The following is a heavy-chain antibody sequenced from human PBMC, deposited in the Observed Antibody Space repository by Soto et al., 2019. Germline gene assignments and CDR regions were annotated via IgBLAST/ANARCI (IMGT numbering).Heavy chain of an antibody. D-gene: IGHD4-17*01. CDR3: AKGRPGHDHGDYFFDY. Sequence: GGFLRLSCAASGFTFSSYATSWVRQAPGKGLEWVSAISGSGGSTYYADSVKGRFTISRDNSKNTLYLQMNSLRAEDTAVYYCAKGRPGHDHGDYFFDYWGQGTLVTVSS. CDR2: ISGSGGST. V-gene: IGHV3-23*01. J-gene: IGHJ4*02. CDR1: GFTFSSYA.